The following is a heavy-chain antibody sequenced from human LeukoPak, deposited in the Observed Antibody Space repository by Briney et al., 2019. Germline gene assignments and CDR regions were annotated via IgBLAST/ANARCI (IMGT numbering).Heavy chain of an antibody. J-gene: IGHJ4*02. CDR3: ARAYCSSTSCYAEFDY. V-gene: IGHV3-21*04. Sequence: GGSLRLSCAASGFTFSSYSMNWVRQAPGKGLEWVSSISSSSSYIYYADSVKGRFTISRDNAKNSLYLQMNSLRAEDTAVYYCARAYCSSTSCYAEFDYWGQGTLVTVSS. D-gene: IGHD2-2*01. CDR1: GFTFSSYS. CDR2: ISSSSSYI.